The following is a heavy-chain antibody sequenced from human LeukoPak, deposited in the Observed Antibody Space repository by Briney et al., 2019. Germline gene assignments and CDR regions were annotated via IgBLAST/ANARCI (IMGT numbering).Heavy chain of an antibody. J-gene: IGHJ3*02. D-gene: IGHD2-21*01. CDR2: IIPIFGTA. V-gene: IGHV1-69*13. CDR1: GGTFSSYA. CDR3: AALVVKMGDAFDI. Sequence: SVNVSCKASGGTFSSYAISWVRQAPGQGLEWMGGIIPIFGTANYAQKFQGRVTITADESTSTAYMELSSLRSEDTAVYYCAALVVKMGDAFDIWGQGTMVTVSS.